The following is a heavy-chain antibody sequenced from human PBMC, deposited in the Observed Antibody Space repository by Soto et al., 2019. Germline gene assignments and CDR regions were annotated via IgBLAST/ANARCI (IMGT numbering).Heavy chain of an antibody. J-gene: IGHJ5*02. CDR1: GYSFTSYW. D-gene: IGHD3-10*01. CDR2: IYPGDSDT. V-gene: IGHV5-51*01. CDR3: ARVFTMVRVFNWFDP. Sequence: PGESLKISCKGSGYSFTSYWIGWVRQMPEKGLEWKGIIYPGDSDTRYSPSFQGQVTISADKSISTAYLQWSSLKASDTAMYYCARVFTMVRVFNWFDPWGQGTLVTVSS.